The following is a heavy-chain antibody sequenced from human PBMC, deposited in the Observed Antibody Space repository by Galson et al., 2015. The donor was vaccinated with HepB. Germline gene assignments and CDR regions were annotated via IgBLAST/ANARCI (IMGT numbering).Heavy chain of an antibody. D-gene: IGHD6-19*01. V-gene: IGHV3-23*01. CDR1: GFTFSSYA. Sequence: SLRLSCAASGFTFSSYAMCWVRQAPGKGLEWVSAISGSGGSTYYADSVKGRFTISRDNSKNTLYLQMNSLRAEDTAVYYCARDEVKSSGWKWYFDLWGRGTLVTVSS. CDR3: ARDEVKSSGWKWYFDL. J-gene: IGHJ2*01. CDR2: ISGSGGST.